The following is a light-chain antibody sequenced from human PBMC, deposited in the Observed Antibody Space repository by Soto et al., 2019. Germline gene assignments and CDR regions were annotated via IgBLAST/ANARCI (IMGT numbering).Light chain of an antibody. J-gene: IGKJ1*01. CDR3: QQYYNWPLT. V-gene: IGKV3-15*01. CDR1: QSVSNN. CDR2: GAS. Sequence: EIVMTQSPATLSVSPGDSATLSCRASQSVSNNLAWYHQKPGQAPRVLIYGASIRATGVPARFSGSGSGTDFTLTISSLQSEDFALFYCQQYYNWPLTFGQGTKVEIK.